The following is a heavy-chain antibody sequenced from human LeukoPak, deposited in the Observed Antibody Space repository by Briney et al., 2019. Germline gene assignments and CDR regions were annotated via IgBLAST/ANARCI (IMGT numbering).Heavy chain of an antibody. CDR1: GGSISGYY. Sequence: SETLSLTCTVSGGSISGYYWSWIRQPPGKGLEWVGYISYSGSTNYNPSLKSRVTISVDTSKNQFSLKLSSVTAADTAIYYCARDGRAGSLFAYWGQGTLVTASS. D-gene: IGHD3-10*01. CDR3: ARDGRAGSLFAY. J-gene: IGHJ4*02. V-gene: IGHV4-59*01. CDR2: ISYSGST.